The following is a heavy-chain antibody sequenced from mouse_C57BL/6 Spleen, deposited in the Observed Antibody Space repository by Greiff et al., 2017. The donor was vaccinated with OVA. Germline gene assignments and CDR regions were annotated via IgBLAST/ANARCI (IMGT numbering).Heavy chain of an antibody. CDR2: ISDGGSYT. D-gene: IGHD3-3*01. V-gene: IGHV5-4*03. Sequence: EVKLVESGGGLVKPGGSLKLSCAASGFTFSSYAMSWVRQTPEKRLEWVATISDGGSYTYYPDNVKGRFTISRDNAKNNMYLQMSQLKSEDTAMYYCASERDYYAMDYWGQGPSVTVSS. CDR1: GFTFSSYA. CDR3: ASERDYYAMDY. J-gene: IGHJ4*01.